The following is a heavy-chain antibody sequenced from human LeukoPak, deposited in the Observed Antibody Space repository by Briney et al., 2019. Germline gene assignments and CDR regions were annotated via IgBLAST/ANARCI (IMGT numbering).Heavy chain of an antibody. Sequence: TGGSLRLSCAASGFTFSDYYMSWIRQAPGKGLEWVSYIISSSNYRNHADSVKGRFTISRDNAKNSLYLQMNSLRAEDTAVYYCARSVDYYDSSGYDYWGQGTLVTVSS. CDR3: ARSVDYYDSSGYDY. J-gene: IGHJ4*02. D-gene: IGHD3-22*01. CDR1: GFTFSDYY. V-gene: IGHV3-11*06. CDR2: IISSSNYR.